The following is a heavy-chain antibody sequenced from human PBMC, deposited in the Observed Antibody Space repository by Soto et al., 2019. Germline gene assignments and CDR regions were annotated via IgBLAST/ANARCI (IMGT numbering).Heavy chain of an antibody. CDR3: ARAVGEGSYNGFAS. D-gene: IGHD3-10*01. CDR1: GGTFSSYT. J-gene: IGHJ5*01. Sequence: QVQLVQSGAEVKKPGSSVKVSCNASGGTFSSYTISWGRQAPGQGLEWMGSIIPILGIANYAQTFQGRVTITADKSTSTAYMELSSLGSEDTAVYYCARAVGEGSYNGFASWGPGPLVTFAS. CDR2: IIPILGIA. V-gene: IGHV1-69*02.